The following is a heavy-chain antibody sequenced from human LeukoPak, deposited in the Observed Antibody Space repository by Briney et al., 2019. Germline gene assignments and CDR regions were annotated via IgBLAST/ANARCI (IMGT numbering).Heavy chain of an antibody. V-gene: IGHV3-11*03. Sequence: GGSLRLSCVVSGIPFSDFYMNWIRQAPEKGLEWISYISSSSSYTDYAESVKGRFTISRDNAKSALYLEMNDLRVEDTAVYYCAAGTAADYWGQGTLVIVSS. J-gene: IGHJ4*02. CDR3: AAGTAADY. CDR2: ISSSSSYT. D-gene: IGHD6-13*01. CDR1: GIPFSDFY.